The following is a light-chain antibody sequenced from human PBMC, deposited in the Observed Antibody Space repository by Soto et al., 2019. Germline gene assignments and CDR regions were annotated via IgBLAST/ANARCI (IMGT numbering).Light chain of an antibody. CDR3: QKSYSTHRT. J-gene: IGKJ1*01. CDR1: QSISSY. V-gene: IGKV1-39*01. Sequence: DIQMNQSPSSLSASVGYRVTITCMASQSISSYLNWYQQKQGKDPKILIYAESSLQSGVPSRFSGSGSGTDFTLTIRSLQPEEFATYYCQKSYSTHRTGGQGTKLDIK. CDR2: AES.